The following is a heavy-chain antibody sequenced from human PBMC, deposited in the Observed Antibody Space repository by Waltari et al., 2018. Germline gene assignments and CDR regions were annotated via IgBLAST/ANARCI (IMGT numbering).Heavy chain of an antibody. J-gene: IGHJ4*02. CDR1: GFVFSTYA. V-gene: IGHV3-30*10. D-gene: IGHD6-19*01. Sequence: QVQLVESGGGVVQPGRSLRLSCAASGFVFSTYALHWVRQAPGKGLEVVSVLSYDGSNKYYTDSLKGRFTSSRDNSKNTMYLQMDSLRTDDTAVYYCARENRQWLAPEPYYFDYWGRGTLVTVTS. CDR2: LSYDGSNK. CDR3: ARENRQWLAPEPYYFDY.